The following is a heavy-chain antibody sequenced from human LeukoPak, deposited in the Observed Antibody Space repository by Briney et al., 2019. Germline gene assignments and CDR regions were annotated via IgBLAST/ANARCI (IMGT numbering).Heavy chain of an antibody. Sequence: AGGSLRLSCAASGFTFSSYAMSWVRQAPGKGLEWVAVIWYDGSNKYYADSVKGRFTISRDNSKNTLYLQMNSLRAEDTAVYYCARGDPYGDLFDYWGQGTLVTASS. V-gene: IGHV3-33*08. CDR3: ARGDPYGDLFDY. D-gene: IGHD4-17*01. CDR1: GFTFSSYA. J-gene: IGHJ4*02. CDR2: IWYDGSNK.